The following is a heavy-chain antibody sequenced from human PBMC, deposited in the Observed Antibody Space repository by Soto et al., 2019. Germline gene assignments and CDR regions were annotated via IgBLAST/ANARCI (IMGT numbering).Heavy chain of an antibody. CDR1: GGCISSYY. J-gene: IGHJ6*03. CDR2: IYYSGST. V-gene: IGHV4-59*01. D-gene: IGHD6-13*01. CDR3: ASINIEAEGLPYYYYYYMDV. Sequence: PSETLSLTCTVSGGCISSYYWSWIRQPPGKGLEWIGYIYYSGSTNYNPSLKSRVTISVDTSKNQFSLKLSSVTAADTAVYYCASINIEAEGLPYYYYYYMDVWRKGKTVTVS.